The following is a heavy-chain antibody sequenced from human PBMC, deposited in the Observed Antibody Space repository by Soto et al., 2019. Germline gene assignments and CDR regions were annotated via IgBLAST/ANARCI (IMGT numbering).Heavy chain of an antibody. Sequence: QVRLVQSGTVVTEPGASVKVSCKASGYTFSTYYISWVRQAPGQGLQWLGWISGFNGITFSPQEVQDRVVMTMDTSTTTAYMELTSLRAADTAVYYCARDDAISGRARAFDGWGQGTLVIVSS. CDR2: ISGFNGIT. D-gene: IGHD6-25*01. CDR1: GYTFSTYY. J-gene: IGHJ3*01. V-gene: IGHV1-18*01. CDR3: ARDDAISGRARAFDG.